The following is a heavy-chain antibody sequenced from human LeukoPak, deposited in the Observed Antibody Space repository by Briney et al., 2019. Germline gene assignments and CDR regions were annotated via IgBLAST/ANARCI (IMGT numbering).Heavy chain of an antibody. CDR1: GGSFSGYY. CDR2: INHSGST. J-gene: IGHJ4*02. D-gene: IGHD2-2*01. V-gene: IGHV4-34*01. CDR3: AGSEVVVVPAATGMIFDY. Sequence: KTSETLSLTCAVYGGSFSGYYWSWIRQPPGKGLEWIGEINHSGSTNYNPSLKSRVTISVDTSKNQFSLKLSSVTAADTAVYYCAGSEVVVVPAATGMIFDYWGQGTLVTVSS.